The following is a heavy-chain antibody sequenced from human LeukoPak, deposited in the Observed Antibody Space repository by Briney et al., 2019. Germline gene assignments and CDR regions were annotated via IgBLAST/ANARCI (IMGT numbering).Heavy chain of an antibody. V-gene: IGHV1-69*06. CDR2: IIPIFGTA. CDR3: ATYSAYTAMVPPLRY. CDR1: GGTISSYA. D-gene: IGHD5-18*01. Sequence: GAPVKVSCKASGGTISSYAISWVRQAPGQGLEWMGGIIPIFGTANYAQKFQGRVTMTEDTSTDTAYMELSSLRSEDTAVYYCATYSAYTAMVPPLRYWGQGTLVTVSS. J-gene: IGHJ4*02.